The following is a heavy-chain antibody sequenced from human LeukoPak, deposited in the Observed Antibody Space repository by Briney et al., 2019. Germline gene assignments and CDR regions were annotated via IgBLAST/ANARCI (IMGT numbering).Heavy chain of an antibody. CDR2: IDPNNGDT. D-gene: IGHD2-8*01. V-gene: IGHV1-2*02. CDR3: ARRSRNGLDAFDI. J-gene: IGHJ3*02. CDR1: AYTFTGYY. Sequence: ASVKVSCKASAYTFTGYYLHWVRQAPGQGAEWVGWIDPNNGDTDYAQEFQGRVTMTRGRSISTAYMELSRLTSDDTAVYYCARRSRNGLDAFDIWGQGTMVTVSS.